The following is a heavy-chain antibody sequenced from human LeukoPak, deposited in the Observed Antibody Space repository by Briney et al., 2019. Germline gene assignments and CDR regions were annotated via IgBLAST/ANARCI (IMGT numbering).Heavy chain of an antibody. Sequence: SETLSLTCTVSGGSISSGSYYWSWIRQPAGKGLEWIGCIYTSGSTNYNPSLKSRVTISVDTSKNQFSLKLSSVTAADTAVYYCASYKGKDAFDIWGQGTMVTVSS. V-gene: IGHV4-61*02. J-gene: IGHJ3*02. CDR2: IYTSGST. D-gene: IGHD3-10*01. CDR3: ASYKGKDAFDI. CDR1: GGSISSGSYY.